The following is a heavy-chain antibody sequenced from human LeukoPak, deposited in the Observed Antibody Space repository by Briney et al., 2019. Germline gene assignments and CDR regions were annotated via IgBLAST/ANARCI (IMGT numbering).Heavy chain of an antibody. CDR3: AKGRQQLASLDY. CDR2: VYRGGDT. V-gene: IGHV3-53*01. J-gene: IGHJ4*02. CDR1: GFIVSNNY. D-gene: IGHD6-13*01. Sequence: GGSLRLSCAASGFIVSNNYMTWIRQAPGKRLEWVAIVYRGGDTYHADSVKGRFTISRDNSKNTLYLQMNSLRAEDTAIYYCAKGRQQLASLDYWGQGILVTVSS.